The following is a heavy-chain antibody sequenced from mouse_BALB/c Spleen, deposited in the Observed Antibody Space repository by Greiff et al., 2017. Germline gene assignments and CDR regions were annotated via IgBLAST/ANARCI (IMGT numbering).Heavy chain of an antibody. V-gene: IGHV5-6-5*01. CDR2: ISSGGGT. CDR1: GFTFSSYA. D-gene: IGHD4-1*01. CDR3: ARGTGTRFAY. Sequence: EVQLVESGGGLVKPGGSLKLSCAASGFTFSSYAMSWVRQTPEKRLEWVASISSGGGTYYPDSVKGRFTISRDNARNILYLQMSSLRSEDTAMYYFARGTGTRFAYWGQGTLVTVSA. J-gene: IGHJ3*01.